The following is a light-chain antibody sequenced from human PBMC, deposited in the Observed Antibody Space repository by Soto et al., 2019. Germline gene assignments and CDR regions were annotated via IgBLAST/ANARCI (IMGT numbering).Light chain of an antibody. CDR1: QGVSTY. CDR3: QQRSNWPPA. Sequence: EIVLTQSPATLSLSPGERATLSCRASQGVSTYLAWYQQKPGQAPRLLIYDASNRATGIPARFSGSGSGTDFTLTISSLEPEGFAVYYCQQRSNWPPAFGGGTKVEIK. V-gene: IGKV3-11*01. J-gene: IGKJ4*01. CDR2: DAS.